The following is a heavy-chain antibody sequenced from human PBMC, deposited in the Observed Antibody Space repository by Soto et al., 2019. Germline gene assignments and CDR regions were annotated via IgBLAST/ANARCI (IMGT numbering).Heavy chain of an antibody. V-gene: IGHV1-24*01. D-gene: IGHD3-22*01. J-gene: IGHJ4*02. CDR2: FDPEDGET. CDR3: ATGGKDYYDISGIYY. Sequence: VKIASKVSGYTLTKLSMHWLLQAPGKGLEWMGGFDPEDGETIYAQKFQGRVTMTEDTSTDTAYMELSSLRSEDTAVYYCATGGKDYYDISGIYYWCQGTVVTVSS. CDR1: GYTLTKLS.